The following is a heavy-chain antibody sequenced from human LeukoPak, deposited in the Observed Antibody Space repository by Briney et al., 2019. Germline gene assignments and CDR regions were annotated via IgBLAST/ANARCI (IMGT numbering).Heavy chain of an antibody. CDR1: GFAFSNYA. D-gene: IGHD3-10*02. V-gene: IGHV3-23*01. J-gene: IGHJ4*02. CDR3: AKVFGTYFVIDY. CDR2: ISGSGGTT. Sequence: GGSLRLSCAASGFAFSNYAMSWVRQAPGKGLEWVSTISGSGGTTYYADSVKGRFTISRDISKNTLYLQMNSLKAEDTAAYYCAKVFGTYFVIDYWGQGTLVTVSS.